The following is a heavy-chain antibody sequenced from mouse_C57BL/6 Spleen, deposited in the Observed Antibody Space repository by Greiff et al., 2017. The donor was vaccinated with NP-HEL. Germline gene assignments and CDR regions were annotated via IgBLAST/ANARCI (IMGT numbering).Heavy chain of an antibody. J-gene: IGHJ1*03. CDR3: TRSYSSYWYFDV. V-gene: IGHV1-5*01. CDR1: GYTFTSYW. D-gene: IGHD2-5*01. Sequence: VHVKQSGTVLARPGASVKMSCKTSGYTFTSYWMHWVKQRPGQGLEWIGAIYPGNSDTSYNQKFKGKAKLTAVTSASTAYMELSSLTNEDSAVYYCTRSYSSYWYFDVWGTGTTVTVSS. CDR2: IYPGNSDT.